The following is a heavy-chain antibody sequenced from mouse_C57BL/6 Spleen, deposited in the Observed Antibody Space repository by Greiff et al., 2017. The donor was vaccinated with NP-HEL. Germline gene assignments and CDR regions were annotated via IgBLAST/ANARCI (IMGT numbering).Heavy chain of an antibody. J-gene: IGHJ3*01. Sequence: EVQLVESGGGLVKPGGSLKLSCAASGFTFSDYGMHWVRQAPEKGLAWVAYISSGSSTIYYADTVKGRFTIPRDNAKNTLCLQMTSLRSEDTAMYYCARGYYGDYVWFAYWGQGTLVTVSA. V-gene: IGHV5-17*01. CDR2: ISSGSSTI. D-gene: IGHD2-13*01. CDR3: ARGYYGDYVWFAY. CDR1: GFTFSDYG.